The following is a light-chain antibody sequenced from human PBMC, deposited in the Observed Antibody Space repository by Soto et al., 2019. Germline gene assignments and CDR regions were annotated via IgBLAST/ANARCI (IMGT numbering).Light chain of an antibody. CDR1: SSDIGGSDY. V-gene: IGLV2-14*01. CDR3: SSYVTSGTLV. J-gene: IGLJ3*02. Sequence: QSVLTQAASVSGSPGQSITISCTGTSSDIGGSDYVSWYQKHPGKAPKVIIYEVSDRPSGVSDRFSGSKSGNTASLTISGLQAEDEAHYYCSSYVTSGTLVFGGGTQLTVL. CDR2: EVS.